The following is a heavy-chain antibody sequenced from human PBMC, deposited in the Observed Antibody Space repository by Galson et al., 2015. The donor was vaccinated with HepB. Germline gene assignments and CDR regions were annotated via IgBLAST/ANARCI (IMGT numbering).Heavy chain of an antibody. D-gene: IGHD6-13*01. CDR2: ISTSSSYI. V-gene: IGHV3-21*01. CDR1: GFTFSSYS. J-gene: IGHJ4*02. CDR3: ARPRGSSSAEFDY. Sequence: SLRLSCAASGFTFSSYSMNWVRQAPGEGLEWVSSISTSSSYIYYADSVKGRFTISRDNAKNSLYLQMNSLRAEDTAVYYCARPRGSSSAEFDYWGQGTLVTVSS.